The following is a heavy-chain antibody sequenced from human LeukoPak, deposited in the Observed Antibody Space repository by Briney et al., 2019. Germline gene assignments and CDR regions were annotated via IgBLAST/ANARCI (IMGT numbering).Heavy chain of an antibody. V-gene: IGHV1-69*04. CDR1: GGTFSSYA. CDR3: ARGLGSLRAPYYYYYGMDV. Sequence: SVKVSCKASGGTFSSYAISWVRQAPGQGLEWMGRIIPVLGIANYAQKFQGRVTITADKSTSTAYMELSSLRSEDTAVYYCARGLGSLRAPYYYYYGMDVWGQGTTVTVSS. CDR2: IIPVLGIA. J-gene: IGHJ6*02. D-gene: IGHD2-15*01.